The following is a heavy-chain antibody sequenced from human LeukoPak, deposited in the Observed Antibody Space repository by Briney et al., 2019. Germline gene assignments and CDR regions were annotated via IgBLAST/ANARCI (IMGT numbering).Heavy chain of an antibody. CDR2: ISGSTSYI. CDR1: GFTFNTSS. V-gene: IGHV3-21*01. Sequence: GGSLRLSCAASGFTFNTSSMHWVRQAPGKGLEWVSSISGSTSYIYYADSVRGRFTISRDNAKNSLYLQTNSLRAEDTAVYYCARGSDFVWGSYRPYFDYWGQGTLVTVSS. J-gene: IGHJ4*02. CDR3: ARGSDFVWGSYRPYFDY. D-gene: IGHD3-16*02.